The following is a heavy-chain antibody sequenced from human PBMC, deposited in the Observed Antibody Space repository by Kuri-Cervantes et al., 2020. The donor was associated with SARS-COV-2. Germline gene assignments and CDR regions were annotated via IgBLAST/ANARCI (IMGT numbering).Heavy chain of an antibody. CDR1: GFTFSSCA. D-gene: IGHD1-1*01. CDR3: VRDGDHWNFDY. V-gene: IGHV3-74*01. J-gene: IGHJ4*02. CDR2: INPDGSYT. Sequence: GESLKTSCAASGFTFSSCAMHWVRQAPGKGLVWVSRINPDGSYTNNADSVKGRFTLSRDNAKNMLFLQMNSLRAEDTAVYYCVRDGDHWNFDYWGQGTLVTVSS.